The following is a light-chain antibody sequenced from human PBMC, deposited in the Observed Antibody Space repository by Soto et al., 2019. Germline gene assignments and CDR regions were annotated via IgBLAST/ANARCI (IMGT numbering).Light chain of an antibody. CDR2: GAS. V-gene: IGKV3-15*01. J-gene: IGKJ1*01. CDR1: QSVSSN. CDR3: QQYKNWPT. Sequence: EIVMTQSPATLSVSPGERATLSCRASQSVSSNLAWYQQKLGQAPRLLIYGASTRATGIPARLSGSGSGTEFTLTISSLQSEDFAVYYCQQYKNWPTFGQGNKVEIK.